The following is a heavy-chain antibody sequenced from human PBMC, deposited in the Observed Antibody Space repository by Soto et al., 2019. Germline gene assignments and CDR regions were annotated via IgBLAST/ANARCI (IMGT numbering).Heavy chain of an antibody. Sequence: GGSLRLSCAASEFTFRNYSMNWVRQAPGKGLEWVSSFSSGSTYMYYADSVKGRFTISRDNAKNSLYLQMNSLRVEDTAVYYCASARPMVRGFIVGINYWGQGTLVTVSS. V-gene: IGHV3-21*01. CDR1: EFTFRNYS. D-gene: IGHD3-10*01. CDR3: ASARPMVRGFIVGINY. J-gene: IGHJ4*02. CDR2: FSSGSTYM.